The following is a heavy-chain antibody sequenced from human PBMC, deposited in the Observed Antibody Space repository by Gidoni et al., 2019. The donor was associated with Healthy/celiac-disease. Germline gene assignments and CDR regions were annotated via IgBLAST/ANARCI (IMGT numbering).Heavy chain of an antibody. V-gene: IGHV4-61*02. CDR2: IYTSGST. Sequence: HVQLQESGPGLVKPSQTLSLTCTVSGGSISSGSYYWSWIRQPAGKGLEWIGRIYTSGSTNYNPSLKSRVTMSVDPSKNQFSLKLSSVTAADTAVYYCARDLSQHRQHDDFWSGSRWFDPWGQGTLVTVSS. D-gene: IGHD3-3*01. J-gene: IGHJ5*02. CDR3: ARDLSQHRQHDDFWSGSRWFDP. CDR1: GGSISSGSYY.